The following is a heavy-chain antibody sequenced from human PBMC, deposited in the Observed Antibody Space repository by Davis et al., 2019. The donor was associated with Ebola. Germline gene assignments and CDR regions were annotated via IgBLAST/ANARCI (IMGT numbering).Heavy chain of an antibody. CDR1: GGSMTGSY. CDR3: ARYDFGSGSFDF. D-gene: IGHD3-10*01. CDR2: VYHNGGT. V-gene: IGHV4-59*01. Sequence: MPSETLSLTCIVSGGSMTGSYWSWLRQTPEKGLEWIAYVYHNGGTDYSPSLKSRVTISLDRSKNQFSLKLTSVTAADSALYYCARYDFGSGSFDFWGQGTLVTVSS. J-gene: IGHJ4*02.